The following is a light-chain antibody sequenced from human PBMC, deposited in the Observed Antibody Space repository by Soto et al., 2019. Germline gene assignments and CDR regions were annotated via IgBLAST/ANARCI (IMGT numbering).Light chain of an antibody. V-gene: IGLV2-14*01. Sequence: QSALTQPASVSGSPGQSITISCTGTRSDIGRYNYVSWYQQHPGKAPKLMIYEVTYRPSGVSTRFSGSKSGSTASLTISGLQAEDEADYFCSSYTTNNAHVFGGGTKVTVL. CDR3: SSYTTNNAHV. J-gene: IGLJ2*01. CDR2: EVT. CDR1: RSDIGRYNY.